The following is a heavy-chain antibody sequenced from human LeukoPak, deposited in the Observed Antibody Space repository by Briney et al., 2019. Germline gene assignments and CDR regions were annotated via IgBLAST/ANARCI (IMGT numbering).Heavy chain of an antibody. CDR1: GGSFSGYY. J-gene: IGHJ6*02. V-gene: IGHV4-34*01. Sequence: SETLSLTCAVYGGSFSGYYWSWIRQPPGKGLEWIGEINHSGSTNYNPSLKSRVTISVDTSKNQFSLKLSSVTAADTAVYYCAGSPFGESHNYYYYYGMDVWGQGTTVTVSS. CDR2: INHSGST. CDR3: AGSPFGESHNYYYYYGMDV. D-gene: IGHD3-10*01.